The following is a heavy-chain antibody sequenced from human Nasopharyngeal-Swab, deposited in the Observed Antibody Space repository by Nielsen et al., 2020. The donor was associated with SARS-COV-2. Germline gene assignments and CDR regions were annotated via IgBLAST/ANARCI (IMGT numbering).Heavy chain of an antibody. J-gene: IGHJ4*02. Sequence: RQAPGKGLEWIGEINHSGSTNYNPSLKSRVTISVDTSKNRFSLKLSSVTAADTAVYYCARGPTQQRVRDYWGRGTLVTVSS. CDR2: INHSGST. D-gene: IGHD6-13*01. CDR3: ARGPTQQRVRDY. V-gene: IGHV4-34*01.